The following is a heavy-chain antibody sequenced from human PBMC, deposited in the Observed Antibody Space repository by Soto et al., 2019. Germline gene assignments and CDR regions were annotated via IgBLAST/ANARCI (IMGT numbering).Heavy chain of an antibody. Sequence: GGSLRLSCAASGFTFSSYAMSWVRQAPGKGLEWVSVISGSGGSTYYADSVKGRLTISRDSSKNTVYLQVNSLRAEDTAVYYCAKASYDILTGYSPDYWGQGTLVT. V-gene: IGHV3-23*01. CDR2: ISGSGGST. D-gene: IGHD3-9*01. CDR1: GFTFSSYA. CDR3: AKASYDILTGYSPDY. J-gene: IGHJ4*02.